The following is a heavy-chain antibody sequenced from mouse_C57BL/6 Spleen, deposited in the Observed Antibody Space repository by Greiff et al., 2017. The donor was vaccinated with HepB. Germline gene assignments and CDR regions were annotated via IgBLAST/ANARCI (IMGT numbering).Heavy chain of an antibody. J-gene: IGHJ1*03. CDR3: ARHGIYYYGSSYVWYFDV. CDR1: GYTFTEYT. CDR2: FYPGSGSI. V-gene: IGHV1-62-2*01. D-gene: IGHD1-1*01. Sequence: LQESGAELVKPGASVKLSCKASGYTFTEYTIHWVKQRSGQGLEWIGWFYPGSGSIKYNEKFKDKATLTADKSSSTVYMELSRLTSEDSAVYFCARHGIYYYGSSYVWYFDVWGTGTTVTVSS.